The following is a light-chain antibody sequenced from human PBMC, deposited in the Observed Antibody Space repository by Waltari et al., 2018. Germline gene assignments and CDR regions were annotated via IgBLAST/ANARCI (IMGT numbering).Light chain of an antibody. V-gene: IGKV3-20*01. CDR2: GAS. Sequence: EIVLTQSPGTLSLSPGESATLPCRASQSVSSSYLAWYQQKPGQAPRLLIYGASSRATGIPDRFSGSGSGTDFTLTISRLEPEDFGVYYCQQYGSSPLTFGGGTKVEIK. CDR3: QQYGSSPLT. CDR1: QSVSSSY. J-gene: IGKJ4*01.